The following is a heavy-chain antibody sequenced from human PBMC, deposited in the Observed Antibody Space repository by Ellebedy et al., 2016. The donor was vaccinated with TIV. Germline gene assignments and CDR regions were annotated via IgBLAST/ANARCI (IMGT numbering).Heavy chain of an antibody. V-gene: IGHV3-33*01. CDR2: IRYDGSYV. Sequence: GESLKISCAASGFSFRDYAMHWVRQAPGKGLEWVAVIRYDGSYVYNEDFVRGRFTISRDNSRNTLFLQMRRLTAEDTAFYYCVRDDYGTLDYWGQGTLVTVSS. D-gene: IGHD4-17*01. CDR1: GFSFRDYA. CDR3: VRDDYGTLDY. J-gene: IGHJ4*02.